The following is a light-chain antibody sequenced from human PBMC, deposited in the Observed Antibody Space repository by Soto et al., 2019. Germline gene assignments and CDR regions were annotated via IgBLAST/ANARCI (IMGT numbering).Light chain of an antibody. CDR3: SSYTSSNTLVRV. CDR2: DVS. J-gene: IGLJ1*01. CDR1: SSDVGDYNS. Sequence: QSALTQPASVSGSPGQSITISCTGTSSDVGDYNSVSWYQQHPGKAPKLMIYDVSNRPSGVSNRFSGSKSGNTASLTISGLQTEDEADYYCSSYTSSNTLVRVFGTGTKLTVL. V-gene: IGLV2-14*01.